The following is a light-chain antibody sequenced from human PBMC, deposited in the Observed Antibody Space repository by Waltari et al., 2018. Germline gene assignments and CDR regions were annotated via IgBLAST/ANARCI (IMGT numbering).Light chain of an antibody. CDR2: AVS. V-gene: IGLV2-14*03. CDR3: NSYTSSSTLL. Sequence: QSALTQPASVSGSPGQSITISCTGPPSDVGAYNYVSWYQQHPGKAPRLLIFAVSNRPSGVSNRFSGSKSGNTASLTISGLQAEDEADYYCNSYTSSSTLLFGGGTRLTVL. CDR1: PSDVGAYNY. J-gene: IGLJ2*01.